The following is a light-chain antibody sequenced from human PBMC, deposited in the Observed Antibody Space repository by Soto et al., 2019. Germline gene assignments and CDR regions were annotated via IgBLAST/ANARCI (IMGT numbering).Light chain of an antibody. V-gene: IGLV1-44*01. CDR2: SNN. CDR1: SSNIGNNA. CDR3: ATWDDSLNGWV. J-gene: IGLJ3*02. Sequence: QSVLTQPPSASGTPGQRVTISCSGSSSNIGNNAVNWYQQLTGMAPKLLIHSNNQRPSGVPDRFSGSKSGTSASLAISGLQSEDEADYYCATWDDSLNGWVFGGGTKVTVL.